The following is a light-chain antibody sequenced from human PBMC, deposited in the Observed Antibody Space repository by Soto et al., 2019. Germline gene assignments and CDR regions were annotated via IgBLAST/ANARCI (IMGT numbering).Light chain of an antibody. J-gene: IGLJ1*01. CDR1: SSDVSVYNY. CDR3: SSLGV. Sequence: QSVLTQPPSASGSPGQSVTLYCTGTSSDVSVYNYVSWYQQHPGKAPKLMIYEVSKRPSGVPDRFSGSKSGNTASLTVSGLQAEDDADYYCSSLGVFGTGTKVTVL. CDR2: EVS. V-gene: IGLV2-8*01.